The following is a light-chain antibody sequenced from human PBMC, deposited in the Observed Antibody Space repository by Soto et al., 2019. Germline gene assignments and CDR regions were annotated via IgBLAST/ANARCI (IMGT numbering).Light chain of an antibody. Sequence: EIVLTQSPGTLSLSPGERATLSCRASQSVSSSYLAWYQQKPGQAPRLLIYGAASRATGIPDRFRGSGSGTAFSLIISRLEPEDFSVYYCQQYGGSSPWTFGQGTKVEIK. CDR1: QSVSSSY. CDR3: QQYGGSSPWT. V-gene: IGKV3-20*01. J-gene: IGKJ1*01. CDR2: GAA.